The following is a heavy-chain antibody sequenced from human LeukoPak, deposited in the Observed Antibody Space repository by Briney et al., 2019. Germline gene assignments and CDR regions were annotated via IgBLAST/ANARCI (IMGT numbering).Heavy chain of an antibody. CDR1: GDSIRSYY. D-gene: IGHD3-3*01. CDR3: ARCYHRSGYYLFDY. V-gene: IGHV4-59*01. CDR2: IYYSGST. Sequence: SETLSLTCTVSGDSIRSYYWSWIRQPPGKGLEWMGYIYYSGSTNYHPPLKSRVTISVATSKNQFSLKLSSVTAADTAVYYCARCYHRSGYYLFDYWGQGTLVTVSS. J-gene: IGHJ4*02.